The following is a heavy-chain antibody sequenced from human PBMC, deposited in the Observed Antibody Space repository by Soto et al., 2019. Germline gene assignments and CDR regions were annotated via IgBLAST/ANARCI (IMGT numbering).Heavy chain of an antibody. CDR1: GGSISSYY. CDR3: ARDSHDSSGYTYYFDY. CDR2: IYTSGST. V-gene: IGHV4-4*07. J-gene: IGHJ4*02. D-gene: IGHD3-22*01. Sequence: SETLSLTCTVSGGSISSYYWSWIRQPAGKGLEWIGRIYTSGSTNYNPSLKSRVTMSVDTSKNQFSLKLSSVTAADTAVYYCARDSHDSSGYTYYFDYWGQGTLVPVSS.